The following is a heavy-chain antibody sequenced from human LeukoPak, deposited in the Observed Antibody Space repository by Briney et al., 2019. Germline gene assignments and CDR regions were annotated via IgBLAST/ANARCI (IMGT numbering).Heavy chain of an antibody. CDR2: ISGSEGST. D-gene: IGHD3-3*02. CDR1: GITFSSHP. CDR3: AAKSPGHFPFDY. J-gene: IGHJ4*02. V-gene: IGHV3-23*01. Sequence: PGGSLRLSCVVSGITFSSHPINWVRQAPEKGLEWVSAISGSEGSTYYADSVKGRFTISRDISKNTVFLQVSSLRAGDTAVYYCAAKSPGHFPFDYWGQGTPVTVSS.